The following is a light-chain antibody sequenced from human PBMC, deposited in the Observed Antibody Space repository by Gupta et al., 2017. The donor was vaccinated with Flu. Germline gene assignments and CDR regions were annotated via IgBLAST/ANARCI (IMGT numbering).Light chain of an antibody. J-gene: IGKJ4*01. CDR1: QRVSTY. CDR2: ASS. V-gene: IGKV1-39*01. CDR3: QQTDTAPALS. Sequence: DIQMTQSPSFVSASVGDRVTITCRASQRVSTYLSWYQHRPGRAPKLLIFASSSLQTGVPSRFSGSGSGTYFTLTIATLEPEDVATYYCQQTDTAPALSFGGGTKLEIK.